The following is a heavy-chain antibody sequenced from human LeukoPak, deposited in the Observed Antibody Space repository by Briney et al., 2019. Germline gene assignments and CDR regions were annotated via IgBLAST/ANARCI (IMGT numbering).Heavy chain of an antibody. J-gene: IGHJ3*02. CDR1: GFTFSSYG. CDR2: ISGSGGST. V-gene: IGHV3-23*01. CDR3: ARGLIDGYNMGLRAFDI. D-gene: IGHD5-24*01. Sequence: GGSLRLSCAASGFTFSSYGMSWVRQAPGKGLEWVSAISGSGGSTYYADSVKGRFTISRDNSKNTLYLQMNSLRAEDTAVYYCARGLIDGYNMGLRAFDIWGQGTMVTVSS.